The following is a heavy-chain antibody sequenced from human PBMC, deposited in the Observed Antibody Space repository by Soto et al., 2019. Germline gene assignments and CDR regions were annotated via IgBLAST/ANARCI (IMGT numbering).Heavy chain of an antibody. V-gene: IGHV4-31*03. CDR2: IHYSGST. CDR1: GGSISSGGYY. J-gene: IGHJ5*02. Sequence: KASETLSLTCTVSGGSISSGGYYWSWIRQHPGKGLEWIWYIHYSGSTYYNPSLKSRVTISVDTSKNQFSLKLSSVTAADTAVYYCAKFSYHDSSGYYFYWFDPWGQGALVTVSS. CDR3: AKFSYHDSSGYYFYWFDP. D-gene: IGHD3-22*01.